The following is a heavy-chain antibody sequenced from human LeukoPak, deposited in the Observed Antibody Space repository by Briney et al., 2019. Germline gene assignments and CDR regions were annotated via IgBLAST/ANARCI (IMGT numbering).Heavy chain of an antibody. J-gene: IGHJ3*01. CDR2: FSASDGSA. D-gene: IGHD6-13*01. V-gene: IGHV3-23*01. CDR3: AKARIAAAGTGAFDV. CDR1: GFTLSSYG. Sequence: GGSLRLSCAAPGFTLSSYGMTWVRQAPGKGLEWVSAFSASDGSAQYAESVRGRFTISRDNSKNALYLQMDSLRAEDTAVYYCAKARIAAAGTGAFDVWGQGTTVTVSS.